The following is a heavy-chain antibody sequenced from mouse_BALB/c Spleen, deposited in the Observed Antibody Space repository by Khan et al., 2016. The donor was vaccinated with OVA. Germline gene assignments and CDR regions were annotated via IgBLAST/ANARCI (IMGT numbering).Heavy chain of an antibody. CDR2: INPGVHYT. V-gene: IGHV5-6*01. CDR3: ARLGYYYNSGDVAY. D-gene: IGHD1-1*02. CDR1: GFTFSTYG. J-gene: IGHJ3*01. Sequence: EVQLLESGGDLVKTGGSLKLSCAASGFTFSTYGMSWVRQTPEKRLEWVATINPGVHYTYYIYNLKGLFTFSGDNAENILYLQMTSLRSEVAARYSCARLGYYYNSGDVAYWGQGTMVTVSA.